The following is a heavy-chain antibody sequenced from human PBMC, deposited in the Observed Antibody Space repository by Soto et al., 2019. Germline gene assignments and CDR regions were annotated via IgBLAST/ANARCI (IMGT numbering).Heavy chain of an antibody. CDR3: TRDYVMDV. Sequence: PGGALRLSCAASGLTFSGDAMNWVRQAPGKGLEWVSSISTTSTYIYYADSVKGRFTISRDNANNSLHLQMNSLRAEDTAVYYCTRDYVMDVWGQGTTVTVSS. V-gene: IGHV3-21*01. CDR1: GLTFSGDA. D-gene: IGHD3-10*02. CDR2: ISTTSTYI. J-gene: IGHJ6*02.